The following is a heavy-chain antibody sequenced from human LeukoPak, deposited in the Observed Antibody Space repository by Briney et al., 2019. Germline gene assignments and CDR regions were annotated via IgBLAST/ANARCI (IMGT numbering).Heavy chain of an antibody. Sequence: PETLSLTCAVYGGSFSGYYWSWIRQPPGKGLEWIGEINHSGSSNYNPSLKSRVTISVDTSKNQFSLKMRSVTAADTAVYYCAREAGNGYSPFEYWGQGTLVTVSS. J-gene: IGHJ4*02. CDR2: INHSGSS. CDR3: AREAGNGYSPFEY. V-gene: IGHV4-34*01. CDR1: GGSFSGYY. D-gene: IGHD5-24*01.